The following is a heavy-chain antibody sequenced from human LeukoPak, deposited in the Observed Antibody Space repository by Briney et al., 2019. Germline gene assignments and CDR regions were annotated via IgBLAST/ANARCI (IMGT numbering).Heavy chain of an antibody. CDR1: GGSISSGGYS. CDR2: IYHSGST. CDR3: ARGDCSSTSCYALSWFDP. V-gene: IGHV4-30-2*01. Sequence: PSETLSLTCAVSGGSISSGGYSWSWIRQPPGKGLEWIGCIYHSGSTYYNPSLKSRVTISVDRSKNQFSLKLSSVTAADTAAYYCARGDCSSTSCYALSWFDPWGQGTLVTVSS. D-gene: IGHD2-2*01. J-gene: IGHJ5*02.